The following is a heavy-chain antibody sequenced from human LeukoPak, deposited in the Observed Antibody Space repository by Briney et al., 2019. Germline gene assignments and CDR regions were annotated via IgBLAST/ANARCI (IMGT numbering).Heavy chain of an antibody. J-gene: IGHJ4*02. CDR3: AGNYGSGSYSGVWLDY. CDR2: IYYSGST. D-gene: IGHD3-10*01. CDR1: GDSISSTNYY. V-gene: IGHV4-39*07. Sequence: PSETLSLTCTVSGDSISSTNYYWGWIRQPPGKGLEWIGSIYYSGSTYYNPSLESRVTISVDTSKNQFSLKLSSVTAADTAVYYCAGNYGSGSYSGVWLDYWGQGTLVTVSS.